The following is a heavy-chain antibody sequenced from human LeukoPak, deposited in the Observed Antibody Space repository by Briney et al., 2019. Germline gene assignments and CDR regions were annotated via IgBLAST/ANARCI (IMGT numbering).Heavy chain of an antibody. Sequence: GRSLRLSCAASGFTFSSYGMHWVRQAPGKGLEWVAVIWYDGSNKYYADSVKGRFTISRDNSKNTLYLQMNSLRAEDTAVYYCAKEEGEPYMDVWGKGTTVTVSS. J-gene: IGHJ6*03. CDR2: IWYDGSNK. D-gene: IGHD1-14*01. V-gene: IGHV3-33*06. CDR3: AKEEGEPYMDV. CDR1: GFTFSSYG.